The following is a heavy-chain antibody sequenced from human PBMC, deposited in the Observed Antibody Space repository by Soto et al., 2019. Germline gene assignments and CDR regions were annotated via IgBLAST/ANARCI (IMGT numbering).Heavy chain of an antibody. CDR1: GGSISSGDYY. D-gene: IGHD1-26*01. Sequence: QVQLQESGPGLVKPSQTLSLTCTVSGGSISSGDYYWSWIRQPPGKGLEWIGYIYYSGSTYYNPSLKSRVTISVDTSKNQFSLKLSFVTAADTAVYYCARDRGDVGATSGCWFDRWGQGTLVTVSS. J-gene: IGHJ5*02. V-gene: IGHV4-30-4*01. CDR3: ARDRGDVGATSGCWFDR. CDR2: IYYSGST.